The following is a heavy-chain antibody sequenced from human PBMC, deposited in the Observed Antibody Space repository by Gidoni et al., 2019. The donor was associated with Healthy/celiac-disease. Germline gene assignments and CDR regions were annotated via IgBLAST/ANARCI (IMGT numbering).Heavy chain of an antibody. CDR1: GGTFSSYA. J-gene: IGHJ6*02. CDR2: IIPIFGTA. V-gene: IGHV1-69*01. Sequence: QVQLVQSGAEVKKPGSSVKVSCKASGGTFSSYAISWVRQAPGQGLEWMGGIIPIFGTANYAQKFQGRVTITADESTSTAYMELSSLRSEDTAVYYCARARGQLVPEDHVPNYYYGMDVWGQGTTVTVSS. CDR3: ARARGQLVPEDHVPNYYYGMDV. D-gene: IGHD6-13*01.